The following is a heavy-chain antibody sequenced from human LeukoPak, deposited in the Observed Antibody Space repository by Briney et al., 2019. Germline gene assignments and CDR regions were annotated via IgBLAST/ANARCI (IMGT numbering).Heavy chain of an antibody. J-gene: IGHJ4*02. CDR2: MYHGDSDT. Sequence: GAPLQICCKGSGYSFTNYWIGWVRQLPAKGVDGMGIMYHGDSDTRYSPSFQGQVTISADKYISTAYLQWSSLKASDTAMYYCAKYDSSGDLAYWGQGTLVTVSS. D-gene: IGHD3-22*01. CDR1: GYSFTNYW. V-gene: IGHV5-51*01. CDR3: AKYDSSGDLAY.